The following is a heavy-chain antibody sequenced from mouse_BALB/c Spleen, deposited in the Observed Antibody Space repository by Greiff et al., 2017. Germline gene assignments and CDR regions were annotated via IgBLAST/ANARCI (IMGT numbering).Heavy chain of an antibody. CDR2: ISDGGSYT. D-gene: IGHD1-1*01. J-gene: IGHJ4*01. Sequence: EVQLQESGGGLVKPGGSLKLSCAASGFTFSDYYMYWVRQTPEKRLEWVATISDGGSYTYYPDSVKGRFTISRDNAKNNLYLQMSSLKSEDTAMYYCARDKVGDYYAMDYWGQGTSVTVSS. CDR3: ARDKVGDYYAMDY. CDR1: GFTFSDYY. V-gene: IGHV5-4*02.